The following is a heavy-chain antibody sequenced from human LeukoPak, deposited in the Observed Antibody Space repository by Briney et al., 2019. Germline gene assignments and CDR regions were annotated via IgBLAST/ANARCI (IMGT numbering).Heavy chain of an antibody. Sequence: SETLSLTCIVSVGSISSDFWSWIRQPPGKGLEWIGDVYNSGSTNYKPSLRSRVTISVDTSKNQFSLKLASVTAADTAVYYCARRSTAMGPFDYWGQGTLVTVSA. V-gene: IGHV4-59*08. CDR1: VGSISSDF. J-gene: IGHJ4*02. CDR2: VYNSGST. CDR3: ARRSTAMGPFDY. D-gene: IGHD1-1*01.